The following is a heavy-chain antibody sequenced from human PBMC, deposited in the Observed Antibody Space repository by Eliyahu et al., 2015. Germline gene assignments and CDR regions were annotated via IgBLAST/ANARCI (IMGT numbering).Heavy chain of an antibody. CDR3: AHRQRRNTYFWNFDY. J-gene: IGHJ4*02. D-gene: IGHD1-1*01. CDR1: GFSLXTSGVG. CDR2: VHWDDEK. Sequence: QITLQESGPTLVXPTQTLTLTCTFXGFSLXTSGVGVGWIRXPPGKALEXLAVVHWDDEKRYSPSLKSRLTITKDSSKNQVVLTMTNMDPVDTATYFCAHRQRRNTYFWNFDYWGQGTLVTVSS. V-gene: IGHV2-5*02.